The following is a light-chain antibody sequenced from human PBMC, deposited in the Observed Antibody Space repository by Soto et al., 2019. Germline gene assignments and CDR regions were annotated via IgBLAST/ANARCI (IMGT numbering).Light chain of an antibody. Sequence: DIVMTQSPDSLAVSLGERVTITCKSSQTILYSSNSKNYLAWYQQKPGQPPKLLIYWAFIREYGVPDRFSGSGSGTDFTLTISSLQAEDVAVYYCQQYYTTPSITFGQGTRLEIK. CDR3: QQYYTTPSIT. V-gene: IGKV4-1*01. CDR1: QTILYSSNSKNY. J-gene: IGKJ5*01. CDR2: WAF.